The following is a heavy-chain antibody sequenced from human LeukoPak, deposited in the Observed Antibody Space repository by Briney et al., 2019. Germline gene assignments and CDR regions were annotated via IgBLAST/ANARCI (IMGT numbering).Heavy chain of an antibody. J-gene: IGHJ2*01. CDR2: INHSGST. Sequence: SETLSLTCAVYGGSFSGYYWNWIRQPPGKGLEWIGEINHSGSTNYNPSLKSRVTISVDTSKNQFSLKLSSVTAADTAVYYCARAVYCSGGGCFWYFDLWGRGTLVTVSS. D-gene: IGHD2-15*01. V-gene: IGHV4-34*01. CDR3: ARAVYCSGGGCFWYFDL. CDR1: GGSFSGYY.